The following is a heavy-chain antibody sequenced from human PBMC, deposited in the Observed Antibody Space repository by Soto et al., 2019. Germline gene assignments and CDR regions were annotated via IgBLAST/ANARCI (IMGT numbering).Heavy chain of an antibody. V-gene: IGHV3-48*03. J-gene: IGHJ6*02. CDR3: ARERAIGYYYYGMDV. CDR1: GFTFSSYE. CDR2: ISSSGSTI. Sequence: GGSLRLSCAASGFTFSSYEMNWVRQAPGKGLEWVSYISSSGSTIYYADSVKGRFTISRDNAKNSLYLQMNSLRAEDTAVYYCARERAIGYYYYGMDVWGQGXTVTVYS. D-gene: IGHD3-22*01.